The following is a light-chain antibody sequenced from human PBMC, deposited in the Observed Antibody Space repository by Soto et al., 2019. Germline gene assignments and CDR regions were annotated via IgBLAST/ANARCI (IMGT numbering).Light chain of an antibody. Sequence: QAVVTQPPSASGTPGQRVTISCSGSSSNIGANPISWYQQLPGTAPKLLIYNNDQRPSGVPDRFSASRSGTSASLAISGLRSEDEADYYCEAWVDSLYGALFGGGTKLTVL. V-gene: IGLV1-44*01. J-gene: IGLJ2*01. CDR2: NND. CDR1: SSNIGANP. CDR3: EAWVDSLYGAL.